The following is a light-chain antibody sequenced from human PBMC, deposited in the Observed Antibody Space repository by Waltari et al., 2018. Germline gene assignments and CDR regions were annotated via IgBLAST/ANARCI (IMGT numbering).Light chain of an antibody. J-gene: IGKJ4*01. Sequence: DVVFTPSPVSLPVTLRQPASTSCRSSRSLLHSNGNTYLHWFHQRPGQSPRRLFYQVSNRDPGVPDRFSVSGSGTDFTLKISRVEAEDVGMYYCMQGTYGPNTFGGGTKVEIK. CDR3: MQGTYGPNT. CDR1: RSLLHSNGNTY. CDR2: QVS. V-gene: IGKV2-30*02.